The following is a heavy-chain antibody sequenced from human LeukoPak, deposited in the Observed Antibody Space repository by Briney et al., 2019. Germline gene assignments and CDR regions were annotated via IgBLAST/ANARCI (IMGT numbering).Heavy chain of an antibody. CDR3: ARSRLRPPYYFDY. CDR2: IFYSGGT. Sequence: SETLSLTCTVSGGSITSYYWSWIRQPPGKGLEWIGYIFYSGGTNYNPSLKSRVTISVATSKNQFSLKLSSVTAADTAVYYCARSRLRPPYYFDYWGQGTLVTVSS. V-gene: IGHV4-59*01. D-gene: IGHD2-21*01. J-gene: IGHJ4*02. CDR1: GGSITSYY.